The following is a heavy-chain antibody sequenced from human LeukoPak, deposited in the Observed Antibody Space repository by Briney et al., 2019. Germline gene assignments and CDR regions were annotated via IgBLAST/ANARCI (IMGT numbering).Heavy chain of an antibody. Sequence: GGSLRLSCAASGFTFSSYGMHWVRQAPGKGLEWVAVIWYDGSNKYYADSVKGRFTISRDNSKNTQYLQMNSLRAEDTAVYYCARVSLLDDGGLGDYWGQGTLVTVSS. V-gene: IGHV3-33*01. J-gene: IGHJ4*02. CDR2: IWYDGSNK. CDR3: ARVSLLDDGGLGDY. D-gene: IGHD4-23*01. CDR1: GFTFSSYG.